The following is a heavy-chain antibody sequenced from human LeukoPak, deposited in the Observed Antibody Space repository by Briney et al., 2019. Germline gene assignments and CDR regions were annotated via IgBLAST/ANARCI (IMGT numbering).Heavy chain of an antibody. CDR1: GFTFSNYL. CDR3: ATYRHLPY. D-gene: IGHD2-2*02. Sequence: GGSLRLSCAASGFTFSNYLMHWVRQTPGKGLVWISRISTDGSFTNYADSVKGRFSISRDNAKNTLYLQMNSLRVEDTAVYYCATYRHLPYWGQGILVTVSS. V-gene: IGHV3-74*01. J-gene: IGHJ4*02. CDR2: ISTDGSFT.